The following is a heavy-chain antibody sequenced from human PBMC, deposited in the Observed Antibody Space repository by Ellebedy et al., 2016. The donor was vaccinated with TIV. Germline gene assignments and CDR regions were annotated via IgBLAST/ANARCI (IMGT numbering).Heavy chain of an antibody. J-gene: IGHJ4*02. D-gene: IGHD6-13*01. CDR2: ISSSSSTI. V-gene: IGHV3-48*01. CDR1: GFTYSGYS. Sequence: GESLKISCAASGFTYSGYSMNWVRQAPGKGLEWVSYISSSSSTIYYADSVKGRFTISRDNAKNSLYLQMNSLRAEDTAVYYCARRGLAAGGTLLYYWGQGTLVTVSS. CDR3: ARRGLAAGGTLLYY.